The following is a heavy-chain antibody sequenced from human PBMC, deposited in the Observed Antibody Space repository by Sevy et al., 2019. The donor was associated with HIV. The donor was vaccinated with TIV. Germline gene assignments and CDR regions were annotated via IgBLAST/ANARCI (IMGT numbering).Heavy chain of an antibody. J-gene: IGHJ4*02. CDR2: ISSTSGSTI. CDR1: GFIFSDYY. D-gene: IGHD3-22*01. CDR3: ARENWYYDSSGYAGLDY. Sequence: GGSLRLSCAASGFIFSDYYMSWIRQAPGKGLEWVSSISSTSGSTIDYAESVKGRFTISRDNTKNSLSLQMNSLRVEDTAMYYCARENWYYDSSGYAGLDYWGQGTLVTVSS. V-gene: IGHV3-11*01.